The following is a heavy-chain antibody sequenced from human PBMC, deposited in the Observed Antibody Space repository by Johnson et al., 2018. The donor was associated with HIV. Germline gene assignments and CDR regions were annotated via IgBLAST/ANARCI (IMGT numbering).Heavy chain of an antibody. J-gene: IGHJ3*02. V-gene: IGHV3-30*02. CDR1: GFTFSSYA. CDR3: TIWRGGWAGQEALDI. D-gene: IGHD3-16*01. Sequence: QVQLVESGGGVVQPGRSLRLSCAASGFTFSSYAMHWVRQAPGKGLEWVAYIRSDGSDKKYVDSVKGRFTISRDNSKNAVYLQMNSLRDEDTSVYYCTIWRGGWAGQEALDIWGPGTMVTVSS. CDR2: IRSDGSDK.